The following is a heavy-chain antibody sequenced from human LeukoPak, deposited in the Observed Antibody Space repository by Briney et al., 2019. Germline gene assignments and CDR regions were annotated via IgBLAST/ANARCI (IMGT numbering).Heavy chain of an antibody. CDR3: ARCLYYGVAIRIPWYFDL. D-gene: IGHD3-3*01. J-gene: IGHJ2*01. Sequence: PSQTLSLTCTVSGGSVNTDGYYWTWTRQPPGKGLEWIGYIDYSGNAYYNPSLRSRVTISEDKSKNQFSLKLGSVTAADTGIYYCARCLYYGVAIRIPWYFDLWGRGTLVTVSS. CDR1: GGSVNTDGYY. V-gene: IGHV4-30-2*01. CDR2: IDYSGNA.